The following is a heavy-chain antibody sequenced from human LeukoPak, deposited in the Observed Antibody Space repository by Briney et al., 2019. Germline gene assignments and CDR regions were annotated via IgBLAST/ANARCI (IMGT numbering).Heavy chain of an antibody. V-gene: IGHV3-21*04. D-gene: IGHD4/OR15-4a*01. CDR2: ISSSGIYI. CDR3: ARRAGAYSHPYDY. CDR1: GFTLSGYS. J-gene: IGHJ4*02. Sequence: GGSLRLSCAASGFTLSGYSMNWVRQAPGKGLEWVSSISSSGIYIYYADSVKGRFTISRDNAKNTLYLQMNSLRAEDTAVYYCARRAGAYSHPYDYWGQGTLVTVSS.